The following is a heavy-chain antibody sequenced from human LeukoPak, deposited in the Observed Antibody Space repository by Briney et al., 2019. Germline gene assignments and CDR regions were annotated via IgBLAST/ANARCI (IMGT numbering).Heavy chain of an antibody. Sequence: WVRQPPGKGLEWIGSAYYSGTTYYNPSLKSRVTISVDTSKNQFSLNLSSVTAADTAVYYCARHRASSRGGSGYSQGRFDSWGQGILVTVSS. CDR3: ARHRASSRGGSGYSQGRFDS. D-gene: IGHD3-22*01. J-gene: IGHJ4*02. V-gene: IGHV4-39*01. CDR2: AYYSGTT.